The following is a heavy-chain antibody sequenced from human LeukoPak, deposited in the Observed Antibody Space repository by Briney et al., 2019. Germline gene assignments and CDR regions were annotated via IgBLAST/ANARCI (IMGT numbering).Heavy chain of an antibody. J-gene: IGHJ4*02. V-gene: IGHV4-30-4*01. CDR1: GGSISSGDYY. CDR3: ARYYDSSGPTFDQ. D-gene: IGHD3-22*01. Sequence: SETLSLTCTVSGGSISSGDYYWGWARQSPGKGLEWLGHIYYSGTTYYNPSLKSRLTISVDTSKNQFSLKLSSVTAADTAVYYCARYYDSSGPTFDQWGQGTLVTVSS. CDR2: IYYSGTT.